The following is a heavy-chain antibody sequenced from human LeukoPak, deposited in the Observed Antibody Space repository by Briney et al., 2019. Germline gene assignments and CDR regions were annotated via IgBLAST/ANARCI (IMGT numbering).Heavy chain of an antibody. CDR1: GFTFSSYS. J-gene: IGHJ6*02. CDR2: ISSSSSYI. D-gene: IGHD6-13*01. CDR3: ARDSRPPAAGSYYYYYGMDV. Sequence: KAGGSLRLSCAASGFTFSSYSMNWVRQAPGKGLEWVSSISSSSSYIYYADSVKGRFTISRDNAKNSLYLQMNSLRAEDTAVYYCARDSRPPAAGSYYYYYGMDVWGQGTTVTVSS. V-gene: IGHV3-21*01.